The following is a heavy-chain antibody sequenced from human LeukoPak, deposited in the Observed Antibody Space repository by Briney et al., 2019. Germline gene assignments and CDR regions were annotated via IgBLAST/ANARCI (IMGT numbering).Heavy chain of an antibody. CDR1: GGSISSTSYY. V-gene: IGHV4-39*07. Sequence: SETLSLTCTVSGGSISSTSYYWGWIRQPPGKGLEWVGSIYYSGSTYYSPSLKSRLTISVDTSKNQFSLNLTSVTAADTAVYYCARDLGLYYMDVWGKGTTVTISS. J-gene: IGHJ6*03. CDR2: IYYSGST. CDR3: ARDLGLYYMDV.